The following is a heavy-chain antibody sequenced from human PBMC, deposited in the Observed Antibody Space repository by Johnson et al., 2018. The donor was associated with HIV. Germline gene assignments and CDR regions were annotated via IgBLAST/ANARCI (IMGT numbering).Heavy chain of an antibody. V-gene: IGHV3-7*02. CDR3: ARVTHIQLWANDAFDI. J-gene: IGHJ3*02. CDR2: IKQAGSET. Sequence: VLLVESGGGLVQPGESLRLSCAASGFTFSSYWMTWVRQAPGKGLEWGANIKQAGSETHYVDSVKGRFTISRDNAKNSLYLQMNSLRAEDTAVYYCARVTHIQLWANDAFDIWGQGTMVTVSS. CDR1: GFTFSSYW. D-gene: IGHD5-18*01.